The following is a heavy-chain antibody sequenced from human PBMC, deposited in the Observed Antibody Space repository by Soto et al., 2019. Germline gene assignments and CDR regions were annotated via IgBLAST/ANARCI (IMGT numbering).Heavy chain of an antibody. Sequence: QVQLQESGPGLVKPSETLSLTCTVSGGSVSSGSYYWSRIRQPPGKGLEWIGYIYYSGSTNYNPSLKSRVTISVHTSKNQFSLKLSSVTAADTAVYYCARVAYRGRFDPWRQGTLLTVSS. J-gene: IGHJ5*02. D-gene: IGHD2-21*01. CDR2: IYYSGST. CDR3: ARVAYRGRFDP. CDR1: GGSVSSGSYY. V-gene: IGHV4-61*01.